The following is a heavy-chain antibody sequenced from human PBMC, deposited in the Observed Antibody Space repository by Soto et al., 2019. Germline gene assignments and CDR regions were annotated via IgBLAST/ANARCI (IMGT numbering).Heavy chain of an antibody. J-gene: IGHJ4*02. CDR1: GFTFSSYS. V-gene: IGHV3-21*01. D-gene: IGHD2-15*01. CDR2: ISSASTSI. CDR3: ARARGSATGYDDY. Sequence: GGSLRLSCAASGFTFSSYSMNWVRQAPGKGLEWVSSISSASTSIYYADSVKGRFTISRDNAKNSLYLQMNSLGAEDTAVYYCARARGSATGYDDYWGQGTLVTVS.